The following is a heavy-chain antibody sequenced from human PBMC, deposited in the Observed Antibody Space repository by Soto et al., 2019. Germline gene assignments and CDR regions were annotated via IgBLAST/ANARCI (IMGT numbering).Heavy chain of an antibody. CDR3: AKDDRTTATVTYPFDY. J-gene: IGHJ4*02. CDR2: LSGSGGST. Sequence: EVQLLESGGGLVQPGGSLRLSCAASGFTFSSYAMSWVRQAPGKGLEWVSALSGSGGSTYYADSVKGRFNISRDKSKNTLYLQMNSLRAEDTAVYYCAKDDRTTATVTYPFDYWVQGTLVTASS. D-gene: IGHD4-17*01. V-gene: IGHV3-23*01. CDR1: GFTFSSYA.